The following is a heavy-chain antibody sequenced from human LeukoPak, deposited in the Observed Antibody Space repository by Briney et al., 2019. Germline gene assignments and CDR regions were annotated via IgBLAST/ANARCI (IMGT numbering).Heavy chain of an antibody. CDR1: GGFFSNSY. J-gene: IGHJ4*02. Sequence: ETLSLTCAVYGGFFSNSYWSWIRQPPGKGLEWIGEINHSGSTKYNPSLTSRASISVDTSKNQFSLRLTSVTAADTAVYYCARQRVAADGVGILDYWGLGALVTVSS. CDR2: INHSGST. CDR3: ARQRVAADGVGILDY. V-gene: IGHV4-34*01. D-gene: IGHD1-26*01.